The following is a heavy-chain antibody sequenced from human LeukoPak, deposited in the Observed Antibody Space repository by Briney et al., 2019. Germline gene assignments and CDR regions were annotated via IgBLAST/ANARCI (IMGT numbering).Heavy chain of an antibody. V-gene: IGHV1-69*13. D-gene: IGHD2-21*02. CDR1: GGTFSSYA. Sequence: SVKVSCKASGGTFSSYAISWVRQAPGQGLEWMGGIIPIFGTANYAQKFQGRVTITADESTSTAYMELSSLRSEDTAVYYCANSRAGWVVTYAFDIWGQGTMVTVSS. J-gene: IGHJ3*02. CDR2: IIPIFGTA. CDR3: ANSRAGWVVTYAFDI.